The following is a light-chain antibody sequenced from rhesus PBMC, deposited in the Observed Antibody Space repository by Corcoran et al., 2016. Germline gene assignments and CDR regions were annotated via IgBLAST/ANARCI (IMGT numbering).Light chain of an antibody. CDR2: GAS. Sequence: ETVVTQSPATLALSPGERATLSYRASQSVGSYLAWYQQKPGQAPRLLIYGASSRATGIPDRFSGSGSGTDFTLTISSLEPEDVGVYYCQQSSNLFTFGPGTKLDIK. J-gene: IGKJ3*01. CDR3: QQSSNLFT. V-gene: IGKV3-24*04. CDR1: QSVGSY.